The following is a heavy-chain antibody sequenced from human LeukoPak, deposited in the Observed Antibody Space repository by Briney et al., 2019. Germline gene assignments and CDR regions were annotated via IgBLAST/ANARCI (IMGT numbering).Heavy chain of an antibody. D-gene: IGHD4-17*01. Sequence: SETLSLTCTVSCGSISSGSYSWSWIRQPPGKGLEWIGYIYYSGSTNYNPSLKSRVTIAVDTSKNQFSLKLSSVTAADTAVYYCAREHDYGDYGGNYYFDYWGQGTLVTVSS. CDR2: IYYSGST. CDR1: CGSISSGSYS. CDR3: AREHDYGDYGGNYYFDY. J-gene: IGHJ4*02. V-gene: IGHV4-61*01.